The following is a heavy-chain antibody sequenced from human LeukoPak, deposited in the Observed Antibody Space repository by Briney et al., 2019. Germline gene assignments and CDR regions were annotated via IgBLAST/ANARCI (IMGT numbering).Heavy chain of an antibody. CDR2: IKQDGSEK. V-gene: IGHV3-7*01. CDR1: GFTFSSYE. Sequence: GGSLRLSCAASGFTFSSYEMNWARQAPGKGLEWVANIKQDGSEKNYVDSVKGRFTIFRDNAKNSLYLQMNSLRAEDTAVYYCARLDTAMVMGAFDIWGQGTMVTVSS. J-gene: IGHJ3*02. D-gene: IGHD5-18*01. CDR3: ARLDTAMVMGAFDI.